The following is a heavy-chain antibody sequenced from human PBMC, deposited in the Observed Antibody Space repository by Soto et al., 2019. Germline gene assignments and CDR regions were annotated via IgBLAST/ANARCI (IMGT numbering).Heavy chain of an antibody. D-gene: IGHD3-10*01. Sequence: GGSLRLSCAASGFTFSSYGMHWVRQAPGKGLEWVAVIWYDGSNKYYADSVKGRFTISRDNSKNTLYLQMNSLRAEDTAVYYCARGRGYYYYYGMDVWGQGTTVTVSS. CDR1: GFTFSSYG. CDR3: ARGRGYYYYYGMDV. V-gene: IGHV3-33*01. CDR2: IWYDGSNK. J-gene: IGHJ6*02.